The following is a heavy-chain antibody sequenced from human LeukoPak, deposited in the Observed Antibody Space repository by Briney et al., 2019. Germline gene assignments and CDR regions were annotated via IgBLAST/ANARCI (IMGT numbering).Heavy chain of an antibody. J-gene: IGHJ4*02. CDR1: GFTFSRYW. CDR3: ARDVRGALDF. V-gene: IGHV3-7*01. CDR2: IRGDAGDK. Sequence: GGSLGLSCAASGFTFSRYWMAWVRQAPGKGLEWVANIRGDAGDKGSADSVKGRFTISRDNGKNSLYLQMNSLTAEDTAVYYCARDVRGALDFWGQGTLVVVSS. D-gene: IGHD2-15*01.